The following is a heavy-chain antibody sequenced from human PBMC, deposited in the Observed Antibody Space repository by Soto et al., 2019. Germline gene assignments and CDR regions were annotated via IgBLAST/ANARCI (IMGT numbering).Heavy chain of an antibody. CDR1: GYTFTSYD. V-gene: IGHV1-8*01. CDR2: MNPNSGNT. J-gene: IGHJ4*02. D-gene: IGHD4-17*01. Sequence: QVQLVQSGAEVKKPGASVKVSCKASGYTFTSYDINWVRQATGQGLEWMGWMNPNSGNTGYAQKLQGRVTMTRNTSRSTASRELSSMRSEDTAVYYCASTLYGDNVDYGGQGTLFTVSS. CDR3: ASTLYGDNVDY.